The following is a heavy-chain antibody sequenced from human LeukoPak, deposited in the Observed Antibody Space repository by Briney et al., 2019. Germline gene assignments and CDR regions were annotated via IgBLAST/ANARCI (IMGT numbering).Heavy chain of an antibody. J-gene: IGHJ6*04. CDR3: ARGCSSTSCYGYV. CDR1: GGSISSGDYY. Sequence: SETLSLTCTVSGGSISSGDYYWSWIRQPPGKGLEWIGYIYYSGSTYYNPSLKSRVTISVDTPKNQFSLKLSSVTAADTAVYYCARGCSSTSCYGYVWGKGTTVTVSS. D-gene: IGHD2-2*01. CDR2: IYYSGST. V-gene: IGHV4-30-4*08.